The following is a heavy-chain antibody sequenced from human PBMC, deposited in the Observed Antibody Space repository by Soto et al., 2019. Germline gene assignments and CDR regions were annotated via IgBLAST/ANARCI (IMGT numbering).Heavy chain of an antibody. CDR2: GIPTFGTA. J-gene: IGHJ3*02. Sequence: QVQLVQSGAEVKKPGSSVKVSCKASGGTFSSYAISWVRQAPGQGLEWMGGGIPTFGTANYAQKFQGRVTITADESTSTDYMELSSLRSEDTAVYYCARSRVTYYYDRSAFDIWGQGTMVTVSS. V-gene: IGHV1-69*01. D-gene: IGHD3-22*01. CDR1: GGTFSSYA. CDR3: ARSRVTYYYDRSAFDI.